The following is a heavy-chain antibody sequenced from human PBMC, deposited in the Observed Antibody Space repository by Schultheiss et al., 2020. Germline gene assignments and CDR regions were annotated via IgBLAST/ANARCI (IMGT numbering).Heavy chain of an antibody. CDR1: GFTFSSYG. CDR2: ISYDGSNK. D-gene: IGHD2-15*01. Sequence: GESLKISCAASGFTFSSYGMHWVRQAPGKGLEWVAVISYDGSNKYYADSVKGRFTISRDNSKNTLYLQMNSLRAEDTAVYYCARDLGGGSADYWGQGTLVTVSS. J-gene: IGHJ4*02. CDR3: ARDLGGGSADY. V-gene: IGHV3-30*03.